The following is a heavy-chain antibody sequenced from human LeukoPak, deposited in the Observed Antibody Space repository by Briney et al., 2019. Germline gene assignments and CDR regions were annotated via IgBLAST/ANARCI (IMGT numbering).Heavy chain of an antibody. Sequence: GGSLRLSCAASGLTFSSCGMSWVRQAPGKGLEWISTIGRGGDTTYNADFVKGRFTISRDNSKNMLYLEMNSLKAEDTALYYCAKGGRLSGPFQYWGQGTLVTVAS. CDR1: GLTFSSCG. J-gene: IGHJ4*02. CDR2: IGRGGDTT. CDR3: AKGGRLSGPFQY. V-gene: IGHV3-23*01. D-gene: IGHD2-15*01.